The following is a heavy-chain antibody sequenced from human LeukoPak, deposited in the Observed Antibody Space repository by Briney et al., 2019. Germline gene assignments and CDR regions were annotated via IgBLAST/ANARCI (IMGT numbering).Heavy chain of an antibody. CDR1: GFTFSAYA. CDR3: AKGGMVRGPLPYYNMDV. Sequence: TGGSLRLSCEASGFTFSAYAMTWVRQAPGKGLEWVSVIYTDDTTYYAGSVRGRFTISRDSSKNTLYLHMTSVRAEDTAVYYCAKGGMVRGPLPYYNMDVWGQGTTVTVSS. J-gene: IGHJ6*02. D-gene: IGHD3-10*01. V-gene: IGHV3-53*01. CDR2: IYTDDTT.